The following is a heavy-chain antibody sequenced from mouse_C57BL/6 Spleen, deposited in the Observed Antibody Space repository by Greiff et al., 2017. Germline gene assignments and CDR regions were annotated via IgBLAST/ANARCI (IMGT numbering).Heavy chain of an antibody. CDR2: INYDGSST. CDR3: ARDGYYYGVGYFDY. Sequence: EVQVVESEGGLVQPGSSMKLSCTASGFTFSDYYMAWVRQVPEKGLEWVANINYDGSSTYYLDSLKSRFIISRDNAKNILYLQMSSLKSEDTATYYCARDGYYYGVGYFDYWGQGTTLTVSS. J-gene: IGHJ2*01. CDR1: GFTFSDYY. D-gene: IGHD1-1*01. V-gene: IGHV5-16*01.